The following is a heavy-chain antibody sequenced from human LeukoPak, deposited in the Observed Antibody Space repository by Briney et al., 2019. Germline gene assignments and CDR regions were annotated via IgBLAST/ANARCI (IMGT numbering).Heavy chain of an antibody. V-gene: IGHV3-74*01. J-gene: IGHJ4*02. Sequence: GGPLRLSCAASGFTFSSYWMHWVRQAPGKGLVWVSRINSDGSSTSYADSVKGRFTISRDNAKNTLYLQMNSLRAEDTAVYYCARDLLDYYDSSGYLFDYWGQGTLVTVSS. CDR1: GFTFSSYW. D-gene: IGHD3-22*01. CDR2: INSDGSST. CDR3: ARDLLDYYDSSGYLFDY.